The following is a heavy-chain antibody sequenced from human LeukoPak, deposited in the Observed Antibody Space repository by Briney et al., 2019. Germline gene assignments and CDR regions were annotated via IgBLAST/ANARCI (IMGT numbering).Heavy chain of an antibody. Sequence: GASVKVSCKASGGTFSSYAISWVRQAPGQGLEWMGGIIPIFGTANYAQKFQGRVTITADESTSTAYMELSSLRSEDTAVYYCARDSPYGSGSYSNWFDPWGQGTLVTVSS. CDR3: ARDSPYGSGSYSNWFDP. D-gene: IGHD3-10*01. CDR1: GGTFSSYA. CDR2: IIPIFGTA. J-gene: IGHJ5*02. V-gene: IGHV1-69*13.